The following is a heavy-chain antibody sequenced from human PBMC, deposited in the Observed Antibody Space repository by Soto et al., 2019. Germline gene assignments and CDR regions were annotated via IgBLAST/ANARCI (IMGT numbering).Heavy chain of an antibody. CDR3: ARGHV. Sequence: QVQLVESGGGVVQPGRSLRLSCAASGFTFSSYAMHWVRQAPGKGLEWVAVISYDGSNKYYADSVKGRFTISRDNCKNTLYLQMNSLRAEDTAVYYCARGHVWGLGTLVTVSS. CDR1: GFTFSSYA. J-gene: IGHJ4*02. V-gene: IGHV3-30-3*01. CDR2: ISYDGSNK.